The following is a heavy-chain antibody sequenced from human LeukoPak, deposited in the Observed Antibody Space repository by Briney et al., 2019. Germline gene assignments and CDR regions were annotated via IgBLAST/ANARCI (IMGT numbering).Heavy chain of an antibody. CDR2: IYPGDSDT. D-gene: IGHD6-13*01. V-gene: IGHV5-51*01. Sequence: GESLKISGKGSGYSFTSYWIGWVRQMPGKGLEWMGIIYPGDSDTRYSPSFQGQVTISADKSISTAYLQWSSLKASDTAMYYCARAGIAAAGTPYYYYMDVRGKGTTVTVSS. CDR3: ARAGIAAAGTPYYYYMDV. CDR1: GYSFTSYW. J-gene: IGHJ6*03.